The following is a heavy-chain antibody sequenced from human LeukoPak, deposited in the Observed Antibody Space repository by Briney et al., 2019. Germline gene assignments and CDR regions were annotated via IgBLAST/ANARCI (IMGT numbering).Heavy chain of an antibody. V-gene: IGHV3-7*03. CDR1: GFTFSHCW. D-gene: IGHD4-17*01. CDR2: INPDGSEK. J-gene: IGHJ4*02. Sequence: GGSLRLSCVVSGFTFSHCWMNWVRQAPGKGLEYVAYINPDGSEKNCVDSVKGRFSISRDNAQNTLFLQMNSLRAEDTALYYCARHGDFCFDNWGQGTPVTVS. CDR3: ARHGDFCFDN.